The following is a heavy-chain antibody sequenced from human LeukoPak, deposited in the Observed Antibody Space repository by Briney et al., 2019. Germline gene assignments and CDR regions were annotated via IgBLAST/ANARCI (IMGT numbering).Heavy chain of an antibody. CDR2: ISGSGDNT. J-gene: IGHJ4*02. Sequence: PGGSLRLSCAASGFTFSSYAMSWVRQAPGKGLEWVSGISGSGDNTYYADSVKGRFTISRDNSKNTLYVQVNSLGTEDTAVYYCAKGRRTRGLFDYWGQGTLVTVSS. CDR1: GFTFSSYA. V-gene: IGHV3-23*01. CDR3: AKGRRTRGLFDY.